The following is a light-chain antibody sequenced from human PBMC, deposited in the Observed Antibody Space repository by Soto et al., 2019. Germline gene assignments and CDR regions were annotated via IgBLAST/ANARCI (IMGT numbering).Light chain of an antibody. CDR3: QQYNNWPFT. V-gene: IGKV3-15*01. CDR2: DAS. Sequence: EIVITQSPATLSVSPGERATLSCRASQSFSSSLAWYQQKPGQPPMLLIYDASDRATGIPATFSGSGSGTEFTLTIRSLQSEDFAVYYCQQYNNWPFTFGGGTKLEI. CDR1: QSFSSS. J-gene: IGKJ4*01.